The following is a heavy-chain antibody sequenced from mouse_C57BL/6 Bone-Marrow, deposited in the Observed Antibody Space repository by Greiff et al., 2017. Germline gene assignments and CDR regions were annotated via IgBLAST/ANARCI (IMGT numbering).Heavy chain of an antibody. CDR1: GYTFTSYW. J-gene: IGHJ4*01. Sequence: QVQLQQPGAELVKPGASVKLSCKASGYTFTSYWMHWVQQRPGRGLEWIGRIDPNSGGTKYNEKFKGKATLTADKSSSTAYMELRSLTSEDSAVYICAREGAAQAQFLYAMDYWGQGTSVTVSS. V-gene: IGHV1-62-3*01. CDR2: IDPNSGGT. CDR3: AREGAAQAQFLYAMDY. D-gene: IGHD3-2*02.